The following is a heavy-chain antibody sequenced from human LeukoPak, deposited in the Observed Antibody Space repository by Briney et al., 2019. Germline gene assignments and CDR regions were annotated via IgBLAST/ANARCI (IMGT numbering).Heavy chain of an antibody. J-gene: IGHJ4*02. Sequence: PSETLSLTCAVSCGSISSSSYYWGWIRQPPGKGLEWIGSIYYSGSTYYNPSLKSRVTISVDTSKNQFSLKLSSVTAADTAVYYCARHGIVVVPAIVDYWGQGTLVTVSS. CDR1: CGSISSSSYY. D-gene: IGHD2-2*01. V-gene: IGHV4-39*01. CDR3: ARHGIVVVPAIVDY. CDR2: IYYSGST.